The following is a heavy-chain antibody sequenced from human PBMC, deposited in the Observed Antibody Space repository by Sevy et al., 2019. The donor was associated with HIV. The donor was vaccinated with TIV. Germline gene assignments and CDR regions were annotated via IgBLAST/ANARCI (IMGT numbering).Heavy chain of an antibody. D-gene: IGHD3-3*01. J-gene: IGHJ5*02. CDR1: GGSISSSSYY. Sequence: SETLSLTCTVSGGSISSSSYYWGWIRQPPGKGLEWIGSIYYSGSTYYNPSLKSRVTISVDTSKNQFSLKRSSVTAADTAVYYCAVITIFGVVTDNWFDPWGQGTRVTVSS. CDR2: IYYSGST. CDR3: AVITIFGVVTDNWFDP. V-gene: IGHV4-39*01.